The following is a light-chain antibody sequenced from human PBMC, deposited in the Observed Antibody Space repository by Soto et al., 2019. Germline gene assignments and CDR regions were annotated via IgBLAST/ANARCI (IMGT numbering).Light chain of an antibody. V-gene: IGLV2-14*01. J-gene: IGLJ2*01. CDR1: SSDVGGYKY. CDR3: SSYTSSSTLV. Sequence: QSALTQPASVSGSPGQSITISCTGTSSDVGGYKYVSWYQQHPGKAPKLMIYEVSNRPSGVSNRFSGSKSGNTASLTISGLQDEDEAYYYCSSYTSSSTLVFGGGTKLTVL. CDR2: EVS.